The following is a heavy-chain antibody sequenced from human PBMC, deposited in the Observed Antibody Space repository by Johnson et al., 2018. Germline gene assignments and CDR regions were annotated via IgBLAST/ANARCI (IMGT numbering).Heavy chain of an antibody. CDR1: GFTFSNYG. V-gene: IGHV3-30*18. J-gene: IGHJ6*03. D-gene: IGHD4-11*01. CDR2: TSYDGSNK. Sequence: QVQLVQSGGGVVQPGRSLRLSCAASGFTFSNYGIHWVRQAPGKGLEWVAVTSYDGSNKYYADSVKGRFTISRDNSKNTLYLQMNSLRAEDTAVYYGAKDPGLHYSNYYYFYMDVWGKGTTVTVSS. CDR3: AKDPGLHYSNYYYFYMDV.